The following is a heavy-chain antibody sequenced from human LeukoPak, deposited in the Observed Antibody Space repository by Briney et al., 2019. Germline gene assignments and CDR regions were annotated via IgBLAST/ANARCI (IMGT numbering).Heavy chain of an antibody. D-gene: IGHD2-21*01. Sequence: GESLKISCKGSGYRFTNYWIGWVRQPPGKGLEWMGITNPGDSDTRYSPSFQGQVTISADKSITTAYLQWSSLKASDTAMYYCARQIPYDDYHYMDVWGRGTTVTVS. J-gene: IGHJ6*03. CDR3: ARQIPYDDYHYMDV. V-gene: IGHV5-51*01. CDR1: GYRFTNYW. CDR2: TNPGDSDT.